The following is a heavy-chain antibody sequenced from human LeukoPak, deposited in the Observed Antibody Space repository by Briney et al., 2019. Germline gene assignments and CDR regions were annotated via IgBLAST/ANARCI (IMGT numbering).Heavy chain of an antibody. D-gene: IGHD3-22*01. V-gene: IGHV7-4-1*02. CDR2: INTNTGNP. Sequence: ASVKVSCKASGYTFTSYAMNWVRQAPGQGLEWMGWINTNTGNPTYAQGFTGRFVFSLDTSVSTAYLQISSLKAEDTAVYYCASPSHYYDSSGYFYFDYWGQGTLVTVSS. CDR1: GYTFTSYA. J-gene: IGHJ4*02. CDR3: ASPSHYYDSSGYFYFDY.